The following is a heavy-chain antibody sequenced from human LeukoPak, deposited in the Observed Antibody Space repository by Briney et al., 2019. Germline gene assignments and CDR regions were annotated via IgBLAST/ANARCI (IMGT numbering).Heavy chain of an antibody. CDR2: ISSSSSTI. CDR3: ARDGGIYSSSYSDY. J-gene: IGHJ4*02. D-gene: IGHD6-6*01. CDR1: GFTFSSYS. V-gene: IGHV3-48*04. Sequence: GGSLRLSCAASGFTFSSYSMNWVRQAPGKGLEWVSYISSSSSTIHYADSVKGRFTISRDNAKNSLYLQMNSLRAEDTAVYYCARDGGIYSSSYSDYWGQGTLVTVSS.